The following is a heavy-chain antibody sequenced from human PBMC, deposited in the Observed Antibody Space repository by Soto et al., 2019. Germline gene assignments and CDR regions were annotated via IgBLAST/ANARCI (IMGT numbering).Heavy chain of an antibody. CDR1: GFTFSSDW. CDR2: INKDGSYK. CDR3: VRGGREPFDY. J-gene: IGHJ4*02. Sequence: GGSLRLSCADSGFTFSSDWMHWVRQAPGKGLVWVSRINKDGSYKHYADFVECRFTISKDDAKRELYLQMNGMRAEDSAFYYCVRGGREPFDYWGQGVLVTVSS. D-gene: IGHD1-1*01. V-gene: IGHV3-74*01.